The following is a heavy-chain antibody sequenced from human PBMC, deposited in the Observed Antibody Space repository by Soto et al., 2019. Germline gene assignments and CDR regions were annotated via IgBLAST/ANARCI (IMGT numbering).Heavy chain of an antibody. CDR3: TTGLSDSSGYYFY. CDR2: IKSKTDGGTT. J-gene: IGHJ4*02. Sequence: GGSLRLSCAASGCTFSNAWMNWVRQAPGKGLEWVGRIKSKTDGGTTDYAAPVKGRFTISRDDSKNTLYLQMNSLKTEDTAVYYCTTGLSDSSGYYFYWGQGTLVTVSS. CDR1: GCTFSNAW. V-gene: IGHV3-15*07. D-gene: IGHD3-22*01.